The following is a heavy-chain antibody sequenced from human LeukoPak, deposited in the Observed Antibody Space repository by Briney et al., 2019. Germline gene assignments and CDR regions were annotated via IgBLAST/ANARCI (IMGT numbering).Heavy chain of an antibody. V-gene: IGHV3-66*02. Sequence: GGSPRLSCAASGFTVNSNYMSWVRQPPGKWLEWVSLIYTGGSTYYAASVKGRFTISRDNSKNTLYLQMNSLRPEDTAVYYCARGFGKVAANVFGGYTMDVWGQGTTVTVSS. J-gene: IGHJ6*02. CDR3: ARGFGKVAANVFGGYTMDV. CDR2: IYTGGST. CDR1: GFTVNSNY. D-gene: IGHD6-6*01.